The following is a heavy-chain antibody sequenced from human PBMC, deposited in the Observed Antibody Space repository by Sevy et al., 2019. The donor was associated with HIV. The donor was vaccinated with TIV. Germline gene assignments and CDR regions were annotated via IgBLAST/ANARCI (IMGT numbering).Heavy chain of an antibody. CDR3: AGRAITAAGWFDP. D-gene: IGHD6-13*01. Sequence: SETLSLTCAVSGYSISSGYYWGWIRQPPGKGLEWIGSIYHSGSTYYNPSLKSRVTISVDTSKNQFSLKLSSVTAADTAVYYCAGRAITAAGWFDPWGQGTLVTVSS. CDR2: IYHSGST. V-gene: IGHV4-38-2*01. J-gene: IGHJ5*02. CDR1: GYSISSGYY.